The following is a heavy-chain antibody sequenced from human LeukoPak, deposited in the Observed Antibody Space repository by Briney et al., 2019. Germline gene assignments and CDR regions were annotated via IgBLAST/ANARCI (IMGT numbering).Heavy chain of an antibody. CDR3: AKDRAMVRGDDAFDI. CDR1: AFTFKNYA. Sequence: GGSLRLSCAASAFTFKNYAMSWVRQAPGKGLEWVSAISGTGGTTYYADYVKGRFTISRDNSNNTLYLQMNSLRVDDTAVYYCAKDRAMVRGDDAFDIWGQGTMVTVSS. CDR2: ISGTGGTT. J-gene: IGHJ3*02. D-gene: IGHD3-10*01. V-gene: IGHV3-23*01.